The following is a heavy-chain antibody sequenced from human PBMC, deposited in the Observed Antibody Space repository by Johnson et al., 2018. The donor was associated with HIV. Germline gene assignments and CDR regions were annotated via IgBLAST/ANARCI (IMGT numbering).Heavy chain of an antibody. CDR1: GFTFSSYA. CDR3: ARDRYYYGSGSRDAFDI. D-gene: IGHD3-10*01. CDR2: ISYDGSNK. Sequence: QMLLVESGGGLVQPGGSVRLSCAASGFTFSSYAMHWVRQAPGKGLEWVVTISYDGSNKYSADSVKGRFTLSSDNSKNTLYLQMNSLRAEDTAVYYCARDRYYYGSGSRDAFDIWGQGTMVTVSS. V-gene: IGHV3-30-3*01. J-gene: IGHJ3*02.